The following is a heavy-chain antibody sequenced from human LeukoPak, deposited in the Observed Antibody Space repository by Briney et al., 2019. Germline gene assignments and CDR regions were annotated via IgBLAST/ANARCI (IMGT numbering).Heavy chain of an antibody. Sequence: SETLSLTCTVSGGSISSSSYCWGWIRQPPGKGLEWIGSIYYSGSTYYNPSLKSRVAISVDKSENHISLKLTSVTAADTAVYYCAREGGPYRPLDYSGQGTLVTVAS. V-gene: IGHV4-39*07. CDR1: GGSISSSSYC. CDR3: AREGGPYRPLDY. CDR2: IYYSGST. J-gene: IGHJ4*02.